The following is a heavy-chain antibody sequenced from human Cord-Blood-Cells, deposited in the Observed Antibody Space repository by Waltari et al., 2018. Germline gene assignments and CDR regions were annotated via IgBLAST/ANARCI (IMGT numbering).Heavy chain of an antibody. J-gene: IGHJ4*02. CDR2: ISKSGSNK. CDR3: ARDAEGAGSYYCDY. Sequence: QVQLVESGGGVVQPGRSLRLSCAASGFTFSSYAMHWVRQAPGKGLEWVEVISKSGSNKYNADSGKCRLTIYRDNSKNTRYLKMNSLRAEDTAVYYCARDAEGAGSYYCDYWGQGTLVTVSS. CDR1: GFTFSSYA. V-gene: IGHV3-30-3*01. D-gene: IGHD1-26*01.